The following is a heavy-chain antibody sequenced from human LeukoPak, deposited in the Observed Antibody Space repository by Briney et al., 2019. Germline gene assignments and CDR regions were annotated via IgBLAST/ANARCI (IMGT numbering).Heavy chain of an antibody. J-gene: IGHJ5*02. Sequence: GGSLRLSCAASGFTFNNYGMSWVRQAPGKGLEWVAFIRYDGSNKYYADSVKGRFTISRDNSKNTLYLQMNSLRAEDTAVYYCAKDRYYGSGSYYQNWFDPWGQGTLVTVSS. CDR3: AKDRYYGSGSYYQNWFDP. V-gene: IGHV3-30*02. CDR2: IRYDGSNK. D-gene: IGHD3-10*01. CDR1: GFTFNNYG.